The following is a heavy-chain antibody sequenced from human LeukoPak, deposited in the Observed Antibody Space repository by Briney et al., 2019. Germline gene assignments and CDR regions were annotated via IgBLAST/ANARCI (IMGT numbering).Heavy chain of an antibody. CDR3: ARDLGGTYISEIWFDP. Sequence: TETLSLTCTLSGGSISSTSYYWGWIRQPPGKGLEWIGSIDYSGSTYYNPSIKSRVTISVDTSKNQFSLKLSSVAAADTAVYYCARDLGGTYISEIWFDPWGQGTLVTVSS. V-gene: IGHV4-39*01. CDR1: GGSISSTSYY. D-gene: IGHD1-26*01. CDR2: IDYSGST. J-gene: IGHJ5*02.